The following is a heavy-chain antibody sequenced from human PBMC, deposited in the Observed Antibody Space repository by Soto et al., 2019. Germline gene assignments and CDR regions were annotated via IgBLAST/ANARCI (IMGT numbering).Heavy chain of an antibody. V-gene: IGHV1-69*01. CDR2: IIPISGRT. CDR3: ATRGTQGRWLEFADY. CDR1: GGTSSSLG. D-gene: IGHD5-12*01. Sequence: QVQLVQSGAEVKRPGSSVKVSCEASGGTSSSLGFTWVRQAPGQGLEWMGGIIPISGRTTFAPKFLGRVTITADESTRTTYMELTALTSDDTAIYYCATRGTQGRWLEFADYWGQGTLVTVSS. J-gene: IGHJ4*02.